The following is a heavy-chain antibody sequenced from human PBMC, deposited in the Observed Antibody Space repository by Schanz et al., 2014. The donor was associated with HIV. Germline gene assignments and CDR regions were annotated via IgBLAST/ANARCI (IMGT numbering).Heavy chain of an antibody. CDR3: ANSGYCTSGVCYTRGYDTDV. CDR1: GLAFNDYY. J-gene: IGHJ6*02. Sequence: QVQLVESGGGLVKPGGSLRLSCAASGLAFNDYYMSWIRQAPGKGLEWVSYISSSGGTIFYADSVKGRFTISRDNAKNSLYLQMNSLRAEDTALYYCANSGYCTSGVCYTRGYDTDVWGQGTTVTVSS. D-gene: IGHD2-8*01. CDR2: ISSSGGTI. V-gene: IGHV3-11*01.